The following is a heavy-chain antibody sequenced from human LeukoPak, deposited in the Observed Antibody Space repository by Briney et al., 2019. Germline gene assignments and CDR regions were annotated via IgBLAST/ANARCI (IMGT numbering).Heavy chain of an antibody. V-gene: IGHV3-74*01. Sequence: GGSLRLSCAASGFTFSSYWMHWVRQAPGKGLVWVSRINSDGSGTSYADSVKGRFTISRDNAKNTLYLQMNSLRAEDTAVYYCATDIVATIGSLTLTEERLWGQGTLVTVSS. CDR3: ATDIVATIGSLTLTEERL. CDR2: INSDGSGT. J-gene: IGHJ4*02. D-gene: IGHD5-12*01. CDR1: GFTFSSYW.